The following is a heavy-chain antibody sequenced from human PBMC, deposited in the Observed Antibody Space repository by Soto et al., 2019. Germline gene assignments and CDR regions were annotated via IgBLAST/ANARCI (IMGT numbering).Heavy chain of an antibody. J-gene: IGHJ4*02. D-gene: IGHD6-13*01. CDR2: TYYSGST. CDR3: ARGEAAAGDY. V-gene: IGHV4-61*01. CDR1: GGSVSSGSYY. Sequence: PSETLSLTCTVSGGSVSSGSYYWSWIRQPPGKGLEWIGYTYYSGSTNYNPSLKSRVTISVDTSKNQFSLKLSSVTAADTAVYYCARGEAAAGDYWGQGTLVTVSS.